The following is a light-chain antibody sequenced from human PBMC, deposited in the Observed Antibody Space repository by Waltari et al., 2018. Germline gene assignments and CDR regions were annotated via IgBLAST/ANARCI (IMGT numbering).Light chain of an antibody. CDR3: SSYTSSGTWV. CDR1: ISDIGGYNY. V-gene: IGLV2-14*01. J-gene: IGLJ3*02. CDR2: EVT. Sequence: QSALTQPASVSGSPGQSITISCTGSISDIGGYNYVAWYQQHPGKAPKLIIYEVTNRPSGVSSRFSGSKSGDTASLTISGLQAEDEAEYHCSSYTSSGTWVFGGGTKMTVL.